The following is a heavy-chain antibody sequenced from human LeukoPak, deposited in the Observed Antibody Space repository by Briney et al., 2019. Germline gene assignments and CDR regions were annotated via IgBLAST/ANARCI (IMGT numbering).Heavy chain of an antibody. V-gene: IGHV3-23*01. D-gene: IGHD5-18*01. CDR1: GLTFSYYA. CDR3: AKYKDTATALFDY. J-gene: IGHJ4*02. Sequence: GGSLRLSCVASGLTFSYYAMNWVRQAPGKGLEWIAAVGGTDGNTYYAGSVKGRFTISRDNSKNTLYLQMNSLRADDTALYFCAKYKDTATALFDYWGQGTLVTVSS. CDR2: VGGTDGNT.